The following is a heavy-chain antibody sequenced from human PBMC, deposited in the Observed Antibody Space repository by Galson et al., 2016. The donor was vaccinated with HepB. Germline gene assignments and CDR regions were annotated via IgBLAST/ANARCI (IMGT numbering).Heavy chain of an antibody. J-gene: IGHJ4*02. CDR1: GDSLTSSNHY. CDR2: IYFDGTT. D-gene: IGHD1-14*01. V-gene: IGHV4-39*01. Sequence: SETLSLTCSVSGDSLTSSNHYWGWIRQPPGEGLQWIGSIYFDGTTYSTPSLKSRVTISVDTSKKQLSLNLSSVTAADTATYYCARRVVEPTYYFDYWGQGALVIVSS. CDR3: ARRVVEPTYYFDY.